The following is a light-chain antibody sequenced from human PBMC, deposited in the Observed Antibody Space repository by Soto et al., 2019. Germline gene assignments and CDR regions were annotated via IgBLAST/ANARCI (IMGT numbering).Light chain of an antibody. J-gene: IGLJ3*02. V-gene: IGLV1-40*01. CDR3: QSYDSSLSVWV. CDR1: TSNIGAGYD. Sequence: QSVLTQPPSVSGAPGQRVIISCTGSTSNIGAGYDVHWYQQHPGTAPTLLIYDNNSRPSGVPDRFSGSKSGTSASLAITGLEAEDEADYYCQSYDSSLSVWVFGGGTKLTVL. CDR2: DNN.